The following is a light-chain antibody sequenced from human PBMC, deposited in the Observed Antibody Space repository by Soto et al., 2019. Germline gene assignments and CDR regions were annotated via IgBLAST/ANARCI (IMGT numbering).Light chain of an antibody. CDR2: DVS. CDR1: QSVGSY. Sequence: EIVLTQSPATLSLSPGERATLSCRASQSVGSYLAWYQQKPGQAPRLLIYDVSDRATGVPARFSGSGSGTDFTLPTSSLDPEYFAFYYCQQRSNCPRFTSGGGTKVEIK. J-gene: IGKJ4*01. CDR3: QQRSNCPRFT. V-gene: IGKV3-11*01.